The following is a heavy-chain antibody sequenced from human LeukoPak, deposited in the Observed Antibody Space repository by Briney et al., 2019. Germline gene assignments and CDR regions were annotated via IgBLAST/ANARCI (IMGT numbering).Heavy chain of an antibody. CDR3: ARSAADPTFDY. Sequence: AASVKVSCKASGYTFTSYDINWVRQAPGQRLEWMGWINAGNGNTKYSQKFQGRVTITRDTSASTAYMELSSLRSEDTAVYYCARSAADPTFDYWGQGTLVTVSS. CDR2: INAGNGNT. V-gene: IGHV1-3*01. J-gene: IGHJ4*02. CDR1: GYTFTSYD. D-gene: IGHD6-13*01.